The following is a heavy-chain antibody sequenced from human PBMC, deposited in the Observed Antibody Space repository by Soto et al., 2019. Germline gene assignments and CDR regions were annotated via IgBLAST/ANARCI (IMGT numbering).Heavy chain of an antibody. Sequence: GGSLRLSCAASGFTFSSYAMSWVRQAPGKGLEWVSAISGSGGSTYYADSVKGRFTISRDNSKHTLYLQMNSLRAEDTAVYYCAKALAYYDFWSGEWFDPWGQGTLVTVSS. CDR2: ISGSGGST. CDR1: GFTFSSYA. CDR3: AKALAYYDFWSGEWFDP. D-gene: IGHD3-3*01. V-gene: IGHV3-23*01. J-gene: IGHJ5*02.